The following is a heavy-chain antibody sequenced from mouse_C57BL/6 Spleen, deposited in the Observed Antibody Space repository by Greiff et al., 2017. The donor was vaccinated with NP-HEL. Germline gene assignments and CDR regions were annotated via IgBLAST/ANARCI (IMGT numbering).Heavy chain of an antibody. V-gene: IGHV1-82*01. CDR3: ARGNTAQAEDY. Sequence: SGPELVKPGASVKISCKASGYAFSSSWMNWVKQRPGQGLEWIGRIYPGDGDTNYNGKFKGKATLTADKSSSTAYMQLSSLTSEDSAVYFCARGNTAQAEDYWGQGTSVTVSS. D-gene: IGHD3-2*02. CDR2: IYPGDGDT. J-gene: IGHJ4*01. CDR1: GYAFSSSW.